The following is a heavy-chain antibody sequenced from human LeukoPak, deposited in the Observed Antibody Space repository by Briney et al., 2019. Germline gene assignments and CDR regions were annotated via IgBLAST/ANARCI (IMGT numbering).Heavy chain of an antibody. V-gene: IGHV4-59*01. CDR1: GGSISSYH. CDR2: IYNTGST. CDR3: ARDQRGYTYGYRASSWFDP. J-gene: IGHJ5*02. D-gene: IGHD5-18*01. Sequence: SETLSLTCTVSGGSISSYHWSWIRQPPGKGLEWIGYIYNTGSTNYNPSLESRVTISVDTSKNQFSLKLSSVTAADTAVYYCARDQRGYTYGYRASSWFDPWGQGTLVTVSS.